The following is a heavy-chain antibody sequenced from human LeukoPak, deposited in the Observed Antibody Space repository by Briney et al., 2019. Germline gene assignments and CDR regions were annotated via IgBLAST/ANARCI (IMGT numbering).Heavy chain of an antibody. CDR2: IYTSGST. V-gene: IGHV4-4*08. D-gene: IGHD1-20*01. CDR3: ARNNWRNWFDP. Sequence: PSETLSLTCTVSGGSISSYYWSWIRQPPGKGLEWIGRIYTSGSTNYNPSLKSRVTISVDTSKNQFSLKLSSVTAADTAVYYCARNNWRNWFDPWGQGTLVTVSS. J-gene: IGHJ5*02. CDR1: GGSISSYY.